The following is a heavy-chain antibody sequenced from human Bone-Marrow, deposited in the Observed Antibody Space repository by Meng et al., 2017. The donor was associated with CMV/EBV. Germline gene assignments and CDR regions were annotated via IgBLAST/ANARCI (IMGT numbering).Heavy chain of an antibody. CDR2: IYHSGST. V-gene: IGHV4-4*02. D-gene: IGHD4-17*01. J-gene: IGHJ4*02. CDR1: GFTFSSYSM. Sequence: GSLRLSCAASGFTFSSYSMNWVRQPPGKGLEWIGEIYHSGSTNYNPSLKSRVTISVDKSKNQFSLKLSSVAAADTAVYYCASRVDYGDYVPFSYWGQGTLVIVSS. CDR3: ASRVDYGDYVPFSY.